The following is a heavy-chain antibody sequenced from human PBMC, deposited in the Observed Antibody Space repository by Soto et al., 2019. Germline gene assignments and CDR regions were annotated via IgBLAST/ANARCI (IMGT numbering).Heavy chain of an antibody. CDR2: ISGINGKA. D-gene: IGHD5-12*01. CDR3: ARDQYSGYDADFDY. Sequence: APVKLSCKASGYTFTSYGISWGRQAPEQGLEWMGRISGINGKANYAQKFQGRVTITADKSTSTAYMELSSLRSEDTAVYYCARDQYSGYDADFDYWGQGTLVTVSS. CDR1: GYTFTSYG. J-gene: IGHJ4*02. V-gene: IGHV1-18*01.